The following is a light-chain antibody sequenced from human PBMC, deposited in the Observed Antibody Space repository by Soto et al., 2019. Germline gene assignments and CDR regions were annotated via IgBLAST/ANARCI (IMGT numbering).Light chain of an antibody. CDR2: LGS. V-gene: IGKV2-28*01. CDR1: QSLLHSNGYNY. CDR3: MQALQTPPT. J-gene: IGKJ4*01. Sequence: DIVMTQSPLSLLVTPGEPASISCRSSQSLLHSNGYNYLDWYLQKPGQSPQLLIYLGSNRASGVPDRFSGSGSGTDFTLKIRRVEAEDVGVYYCMQALQTPPTFGGGTKVAI.